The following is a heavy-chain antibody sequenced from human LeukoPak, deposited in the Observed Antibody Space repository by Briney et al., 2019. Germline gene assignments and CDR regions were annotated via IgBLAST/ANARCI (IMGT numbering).Heavy chain of an antibody. J-gene: IGHJ4*02. V-gene: IGHV3-30*02. CDR3: AKDRAPYDFWSGYPDY. CDR1: GFTFSSYG. Sequence: GGSLRLSCAASGFTFSSYGMHWVRQAPGKGLEWVAFIRYDGSNKYYADSVKGRFTISRDNSKNTLYLQMNSLRAEDTAVYYCAKDRAPYDFWSGYPDYWGQGTLVTVSS. CDR2: IRYDGSNK. D-gene: IGHD3-3*01.